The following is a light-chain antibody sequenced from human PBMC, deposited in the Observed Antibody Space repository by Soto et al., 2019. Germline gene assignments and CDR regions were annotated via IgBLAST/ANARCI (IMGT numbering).Light chain of an antibody. CDR1: SSNIGTNY. Sequence: QSVLTQPPSVSAAPGQKVTISCSGSSSNIGTNYVSWYQQLPGTVPTLLIYDNNKRPSGIPDRLSASKSGTSVTLDITGLQIGDEADYYCETWDDSLPGAVFGGGTKVTVL. CDR3: ETWDDSLPGAV. J-gene: IGLJ2*01. V-gene: IGLV1-51*01. CDR2: DNN.